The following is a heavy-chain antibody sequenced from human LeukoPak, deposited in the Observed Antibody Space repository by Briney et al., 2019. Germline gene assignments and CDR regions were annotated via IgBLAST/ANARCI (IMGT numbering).Heavy chain of an antibody. CDR1: GGSFSGYY. CDR3: ARVDIYYDSSGYSSRNWFDP. CDR2: INHSGST. V-gene: IGHV4-34*01. J-gene: IGHJ5*02. Sequence: PSETLSLTCAVYGGSFSGYYWSWIRQPPGKGLEWIGEINHSGSTNYNPSLKSRVTISVDTSKNQFSLKLSSVTAADTAVYYCARVDIYYDSSGYSSRNWFDPWGQGTLVTVSS. D-gene: IGHD3-22*01.